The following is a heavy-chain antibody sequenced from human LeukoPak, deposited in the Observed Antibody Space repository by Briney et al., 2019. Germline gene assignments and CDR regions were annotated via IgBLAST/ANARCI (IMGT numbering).Heavy chain of an antibody. CDR2: INHSGST. Sequence: LRLSCAASGFTFSDYYMSWIRQPPGKGLEWIGEINHSGSTNYNPSLKSRVTISVDTSKNQFSLKLSSVTAADTAVYYCARGGADYGDYNYWGQGTLVTVSS. D-gene: IGHD4-17*01. CDR1: GFTFSDYY. J-gene: IGHJ4*02. CDR3: ARGGADYGDYNY. V-gene: IGHV4-34*01.